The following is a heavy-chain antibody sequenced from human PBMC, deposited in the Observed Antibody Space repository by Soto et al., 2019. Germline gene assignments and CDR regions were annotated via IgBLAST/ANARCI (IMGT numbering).Heavy chain of an antibody. CDR2: ISAYNGNT. D-gene: IGHD6-19*01. Sequence: GASVKVSCKASGYTFTSYGISWVRQAPGQGLEWMGWISAYNGNTNYAQKFQGRVTMTEDTSTDTAYMELSSLRSEDTAVYYCARAVAVPADFDYWGQGTLVTVSS. J-gene: IGHJ4*02. V-gene: IGHV1-18*01. CDR3: ARAVAVPADFDY. CDR1: GYTFTSYG.